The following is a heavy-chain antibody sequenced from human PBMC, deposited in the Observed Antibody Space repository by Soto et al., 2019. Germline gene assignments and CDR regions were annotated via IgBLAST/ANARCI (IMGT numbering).Heavy chain of an antibody. CDR2: ISAYNGNT. D-gene: IGHD3-9*01. CDR1: GYTFTSYG. V-gene: IGHV1-18*04. Sequence: QVLLVQSGAEVKKPGASVKVSCKASGYTFTSYGISWVRQAPGQGLEWMGWISAYNGNTNYAQKLQGRVTMTTDTSTRTAYRELRSLRSDDTDVYYCARDRDSYYDILTGYYRSTGKGVVGYWGQGTLVTVSS. J-gene: IGHJ4*02. CDR3: ARDRDSYYDILTGYYRSTGKGVVGY.